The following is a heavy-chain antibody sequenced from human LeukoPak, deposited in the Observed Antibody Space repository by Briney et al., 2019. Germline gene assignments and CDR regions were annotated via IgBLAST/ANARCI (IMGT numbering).Heavy chain of an antibody. CDR2: IKHDGSEK. CDR1: GFTFSSYS. Sequence: GGSLRLSCAASGFTFSSYSMNWVRQAPGKGLEWVANIKHDGSEKYYVDSVKGRFTISRDNAKNSLYLQMNSLRAEDTAVYYCASGYYYDSSGYRGGQGTLVTVSS. V-gene: IGHV3-7*01. J-gene: IGHJ4*02. D-gene: IGHD3-22*01. CDR3: ASGYYYDSSGYR.